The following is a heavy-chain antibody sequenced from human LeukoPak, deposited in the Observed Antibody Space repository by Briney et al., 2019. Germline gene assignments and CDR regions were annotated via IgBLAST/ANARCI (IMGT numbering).Heavy chain of an antibody. CDR1: GGTFSGYA. J-gene: IGHJ6*03. CDR3: ARAKRTIVGATHGYYYMDV. D-gene: IGHD1-26*01. Sequence: GASVKVSCKASGGTFSGYAISWVRQAPGQGLEWMGGIIPIFGTTNYAQRFQGTVTITADGSTSTAYMELSSLRSEDTAVYYCARAKRTIVGATHGYYYMDVWGKGTAVTVSS. V-gene: IGHV1-69*13. CDR2: IIPIFGTT.